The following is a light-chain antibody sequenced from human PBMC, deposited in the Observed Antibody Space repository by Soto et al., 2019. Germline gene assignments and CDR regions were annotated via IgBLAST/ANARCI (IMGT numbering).Light chain of an antibody. CDR3: QQFSSYST. J-gene: IGKJ1*01. V-gene: IGKV1-5*01. Sequence: DIQMTQSPSTLSASVGERVTITCRASQSIDNWLAWYQQKPGKAPKLLIYAASTLETGVPSRFSGSGSGTEFTLTIKSLQPDDFTSYYCQQFSSYSTFGQGTKVEIK. CDR1: QSIDNW. CDR2: AAS.